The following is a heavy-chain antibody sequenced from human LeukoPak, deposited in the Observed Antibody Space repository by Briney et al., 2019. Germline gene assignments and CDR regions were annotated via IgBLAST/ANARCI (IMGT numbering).Heavy chain of an antibody. J-gene: IGHJ4*02. CDR2: ISGSGDA. V-gene: IGHV3-23*01. D-gene: IGHD3-22*01. CDR1: GFTFSGYA. CDR3: VKDGHYPDNSGYYYEDS. Sequence: GGSLRLSCAASGFTFSGYAMSWVRQAPGKGLEWVSLISGSGDAYDADSVQGRFTISRDNSKNTLYLQMNSLRAEDTAVYYCVKDGHYPDNSGYYYEDSWGQGTLVTVSS.